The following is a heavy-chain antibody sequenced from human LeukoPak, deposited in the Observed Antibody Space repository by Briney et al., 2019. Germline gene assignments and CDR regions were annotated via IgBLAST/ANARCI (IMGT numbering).Heavy chain of an antibody. CDR1: EFTFSRYA. CDR3: AKLYSSNSGIFDY. V-gene: IGHV3-23*01. Sequence: PGGSLRLSCAASEFTFSRYAMSWVRQAPGKGLEWVSTISGTGGNTYYADSVKGRFTISRDNSKNTLYLQMNSLRAEDTAIYYCAKLYSSNSGIFDYWGQGTLVTVSS. J-gene: IGHJ4*02. D-gene: IGHD6-13*01. CDR2: ISGTGGNT.